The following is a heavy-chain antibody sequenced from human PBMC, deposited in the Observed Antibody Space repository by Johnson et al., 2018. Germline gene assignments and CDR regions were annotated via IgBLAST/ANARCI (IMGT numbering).Heavy chain of an antibody. CDR2: ISYDGSNK. CDR3: AGEGQQLVRGAEYFQH. D-gene: IGHD6-13*01. CDR1: GFTFSSYA. Sequence: QVQLVQSGGGVVQPGRSLRLSCAASGFTFSSYAMHWVRQAPGKGLEWVAVISYDGSNKYYADSVKGRFTISRDNSKNTLYLQMNSLRPEDTAGYYCAGEGQQLVRGAEYFQHWGQGTLVTVSA. V-gene: IGHV3-30-3*01. J-gene: IGHJ1*01.